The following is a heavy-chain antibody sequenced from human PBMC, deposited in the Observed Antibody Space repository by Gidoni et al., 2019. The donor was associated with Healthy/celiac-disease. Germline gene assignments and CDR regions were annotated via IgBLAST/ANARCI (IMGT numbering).Heavy chain of an antibody. CDR1: GFPFSNAW. V-gene: IGHV3-15*01. J-gene: IGHJ6*02. CDR2: IKSKTDGGTT. Sequence: EVQLVESGGGLVKPGGSLRLSCAASGFPFSNAWMSWVRQAPGTGLEWVGRIKSKTDGGTTDYAAPVKGRFTISRDDSKNTLYLQMNSLKTEDTAVYYCTTDPPENSYYYDSSGYYYLYYYYGMDVWGQGTTVTVSS. D-gene: IGHD3-22*01. CDR3: TTDPPENSYYYDSSGYYYLYYYYGMDV.